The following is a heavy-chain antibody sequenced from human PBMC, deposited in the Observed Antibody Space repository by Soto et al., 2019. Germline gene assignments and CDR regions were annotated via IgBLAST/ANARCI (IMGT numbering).Heavy chain of an antibody. CDR2: ISYDGSNK. CDR1: GFTFSSYG. CDR3: AKDWDSYGYYYYYGMDV. D-gene: IGHD5-18*01. J-gene: IGHJ6*02. V-gene: IGHV3-30*18. Sequence: GGSLRLSCAASGFTFSSYGMHWVRQAPGKGLEWVAVISYDGSNKYYADSVKGRFTISRDNSKNTLYLQMNSLRAEDTAVYYCAKDWDSYGYYYYYGMDVWGQGTTVTV.